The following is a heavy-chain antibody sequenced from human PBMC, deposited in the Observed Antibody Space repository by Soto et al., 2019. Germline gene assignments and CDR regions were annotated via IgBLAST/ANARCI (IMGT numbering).Heavy chain of an antibody. CDR1: GYTFTGYY. CDR2: INPNSGGT. CDR3: ARSLLDEYSSSWRSAYYGMDV. Sequence: ASVKVSCKASGYTFTGYYMHWVRQAPGQGLEWMGWINPNSGGTNYAQKFQGRVTMTRDTSTSTVYMELSALISDDTAVYYCARSLLDEYSSSWRSAYYGMDVWGQGTTVTVSS. J-gene: IGHJ6*02. D-gene: IGHD6-13*01. V-gene: IGHV1-2*02.